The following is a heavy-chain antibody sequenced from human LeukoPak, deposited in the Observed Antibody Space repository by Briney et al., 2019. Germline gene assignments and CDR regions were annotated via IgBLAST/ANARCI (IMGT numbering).Heavy chain of an antibody. J-gene: IGHJ4*02. D-gene: IGHD2-15*01. Sequence: GGSLRLSCAASGFIFNKHAMSWVRQAPGKGLEWVSGLSGSGGSTDYADSVKGRFTVSRDNSKNTLYLQMNSLRAEDTAVYYCAKDNDDLGYCSGGSCYSDYWGQGTLVTVSS. V-gene: IGHV3-23*01. CDR1: GFIFNKHA. CDR3: AKDNDDLGYCSGGSCYSDY. CDR2: LSGSGGST.